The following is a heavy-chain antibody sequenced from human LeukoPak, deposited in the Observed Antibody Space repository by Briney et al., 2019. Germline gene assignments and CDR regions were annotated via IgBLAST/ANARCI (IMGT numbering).Heavy chain of an antibody. Sequence: GASVKVSCKDSGGTFSSYAISWVRQAPGQGLEWMGGIIPIFGTANYAQKFQGRVTITADESTSTAYMELSSLRSEDTAVYYCAMGVDYYYGMDVWGQGTTVTVSS. J-gene: IGHJ6*02. D-gene: IGHD2-8*01. CDR3: AMGVDYYYGMDV. CDR1: GGTFSSYA. CDR2: IIPIFGTA. V-gene: IGHV1-69*13.